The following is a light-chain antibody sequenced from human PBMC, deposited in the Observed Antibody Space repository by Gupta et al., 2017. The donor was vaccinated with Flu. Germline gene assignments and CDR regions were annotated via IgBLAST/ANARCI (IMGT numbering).Light chain of an antibody. Sequence: DSDMTQSPATLSAYVGDRVAIACLARQSLSSWLAWYQQKPGKAPNLLIYKASKVESGVPSRFSGSGSGTEFTLTISRLQPEDFANYYCQHDTSSSDTFGRGTXLEI. CDR3: QHDTSSSDT. CDR2: KAS. J-gene: IGKJ4*01. V-gene: IGKV1-5*03. CDR1: QSLSSW.